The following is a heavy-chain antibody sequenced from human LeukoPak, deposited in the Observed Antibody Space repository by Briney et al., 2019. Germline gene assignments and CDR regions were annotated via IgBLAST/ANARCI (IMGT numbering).Heavy chain of an antibody. CDR3: AREDLRYCSTGSCPDY. V-gene: IGHV1-69*06. D-gene: IGHD2-15*01. CDR2: IIPIFGTA. Sequence: GASVKVSCKASGYTFTSYYMHWVRQAPGQGLEYMGGIIPIFGTANYAQKFQGRVTITADKSTSTAYMELSSLRSEDTAVYYCAREDLRYCSTGSCPDYWGQGTLVTVSS. CDR1: GYTFTSYY. J-gene: IGHJ4*02.